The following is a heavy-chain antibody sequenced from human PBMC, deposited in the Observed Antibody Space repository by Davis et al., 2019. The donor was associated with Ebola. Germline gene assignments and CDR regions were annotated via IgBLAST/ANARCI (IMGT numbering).Heavy chain of an antibody. Sequence: AASVKVSCKASGYTFTSYGISWVRQAPGQGLEWMGWISAYNGNTNYAQKLQGRVTITRDTSASTAYMELSSLRSEDTAVYYCARYYDFWSGYYFDYWGQGTLVTVSS. D-gene: IGHD3-3*01. V-gene: IGHV1-18*01. CDR1: GYTFTSYG. J-gene: IGHJ4*02. CDR3: ARYYDFWSGYYFDY. CDR2: ISAYNGNT.